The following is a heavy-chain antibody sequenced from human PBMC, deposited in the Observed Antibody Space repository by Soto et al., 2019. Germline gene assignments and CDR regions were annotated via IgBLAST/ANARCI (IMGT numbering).Heavy chain of an antibody. CDR2: ISTSGDVV. CDR3: ARPSSGYSLDS. Sequence: PGGALRLSCAASGFTFSPGSKRWFRQALGKGLEWVSYISTSGDVVYYADSVRGRFTISRDNAKNSLYLQMNSLRAEDTAVYFCARPSSGYSLDSWGQGTLVTVSS. D-gene: IGHD3-22*01. CDR1: GFTFSPGS. J-gene: IGHJ4*02. V-gene: IGHV3-11*01.